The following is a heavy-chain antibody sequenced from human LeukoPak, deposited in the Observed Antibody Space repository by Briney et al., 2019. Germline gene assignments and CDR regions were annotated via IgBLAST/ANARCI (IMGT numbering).Heavy chain of an antibody. CDR2: INPSGGST. CDR3: ARDDGWDYYDSSGLDYFDY. J-gene: IGHJ4*02. Sequence: GASVKVSCKASGYTFTSYYMHWVRQAPGQGLEWMGIINPSGGSTSYAQKFQGRVTMTRDMSTSTVYMELSSLRSEDTAVYYCARDDGWDYYDSSGLDYFDYWGQGTLVTVSS. D-gene: IGHD3-22*01. CDR1: GYTFTSYY. V-gene: IGHV1-46*01.